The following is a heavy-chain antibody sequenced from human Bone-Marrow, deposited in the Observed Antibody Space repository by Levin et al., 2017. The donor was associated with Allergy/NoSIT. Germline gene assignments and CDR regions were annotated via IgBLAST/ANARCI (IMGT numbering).Heavy chain of an antibody. Sequence: SETLSLTCVVSGGPISSNNWWSWVRQPPGKGLEWIGEVYHSGTTTYNPSLKSRVTISVDNSKNQFSLKLNSVTAADTAVYYCARGGLTFGGVWGQGTLVTVSS. CDR3: ARGGLTFGGV. D-gene: IGHD3-16*01. CDR1: GGPISSNNW. J-gene: IGHJ4*02. V-gene: IGHV4/OR15-8*01. CDR2: VYHSGTT.